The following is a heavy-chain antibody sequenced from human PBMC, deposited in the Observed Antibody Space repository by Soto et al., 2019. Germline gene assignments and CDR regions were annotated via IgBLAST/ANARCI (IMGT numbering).Heavy chain of an antibody. D-gene: IGHD3-16*01. V-gene: IGHV3-21*02. CDR3: LKGGWGNVWDA. CDR2: IASSGRET. Sequence: DVQLVESGGGLVKPGASLRLSCAASGFNFNRQAMTWVRQTAGKGLEWVSSIASSGRETYYPDSLEGRFTISRDNEKNSLYLQMDSLRAGDTAVYYCLKGGWGNVWDAWGQGTTVTVSS. J-gene: IGHJ6*02. CDR1: GFNFNRQA.